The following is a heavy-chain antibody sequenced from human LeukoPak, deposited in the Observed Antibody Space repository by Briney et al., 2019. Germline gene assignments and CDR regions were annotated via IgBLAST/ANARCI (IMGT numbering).Heavy chain of an antibody. D-gene: IGHD6-19*01. CDR3: ASSGYSSGLTYYYYYGMDV. Sequence: ASVKVSCKASGGTFSSYAISWVRQAPGQGLEWMGGIIPIFGTANYAQKFQGRATITADESTSTAYMELSSLRSEDTAVYYCASSGYSSGLTYYYYYGMDVWGQGTTVTVSS. CDR2: IIPIFGTA. CDR1: GGTFSSYA. V-gene: IGHV1-69*13. J-gene: IGHJ6*02.